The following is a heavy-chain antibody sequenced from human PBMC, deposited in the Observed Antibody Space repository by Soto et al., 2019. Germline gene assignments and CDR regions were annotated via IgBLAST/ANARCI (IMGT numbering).Heavy chain of an antibody. V-gene: IGHV1-18*01. CDR2: ISAYNGNT. CDR1: GYTFTSYG. D-gene: IGHD3-10*01. Sequence: QVQLVQSGAEVKKPGASVKVSCKASGYTFTSYGISWVRQAPGQGLEWMGWISAYNGNTNYAQKLQGRVTMTTDTSTSTAYMELRSLRSDDTAVYYCAREGITMVRGVPMDYYYGMDVWGQGTTVTVSS. J-gene: IGHJ6*02. CDR3: AREGITMVRGVPMDYYYGMDV.